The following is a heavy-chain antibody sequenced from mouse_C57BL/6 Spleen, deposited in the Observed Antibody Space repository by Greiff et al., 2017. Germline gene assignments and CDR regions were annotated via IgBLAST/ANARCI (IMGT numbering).Heavy chain of an antibody. CDR2: IYPGNSDT. Sequence: VQLKESGTVLARPGASVKMSCKTSGYTFTSYWMHWVQQRPGQGLEWIGAIYPGNSDTSYNQKFKGKAKLTAVTSASTAYMGLSSLTNEDSAGYNGTRNRDKDPAWFAYWGQGTLVTVSA. J-gene: IGHJ3*01. D-gene: IGHD4-1*01. CDR1: GYTFTSYW. V-gene: IGHV1-5*01. CDR3: TRNRDKDPAWFAY.